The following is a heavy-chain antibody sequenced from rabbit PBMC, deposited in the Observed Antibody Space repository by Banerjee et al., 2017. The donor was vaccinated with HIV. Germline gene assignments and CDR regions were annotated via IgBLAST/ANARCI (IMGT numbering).Heavy chain of an antibody. CDR2: INSNTGNT. Sequence: QSLEESGGDLVKPGASLTLTCTASGFSFNSSYYMSWVRQAPGKGLEWIACINSNTGNTVYASWAKGPFTISKTSSTTVTLQLTSLTAADTATYFCGRGDYYGTGYNLWGQGTLVTVS. CDR3: GRGDYYGTGYNL. CDR1: GFSFNSSYY. V-gene: IGHV1S40*01. J-gene: IGHJ3*01. D-gene: IGHD7-1*01.